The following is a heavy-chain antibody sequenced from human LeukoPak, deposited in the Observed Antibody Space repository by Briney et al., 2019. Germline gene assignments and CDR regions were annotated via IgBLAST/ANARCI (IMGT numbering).Heavy chain of an antibody. J-gene: IGHJ4*01. CDR2: ISDSGRT. CDR3: TKGYYEPFDY. D-gene: IGHD3-22*01. V-gene: IGHV4-59*02. CDR1: GASVNSYY. Sequence: KTSETLSLTCTVSGASVNSYYWDWIRQPPGKGLEWIGCISDSGRTYYNPSLKSRVTISLGTSNNQFSLRLTSVTAADSAMYYCTKGYYEPFDYWGQGTLVTVSS.